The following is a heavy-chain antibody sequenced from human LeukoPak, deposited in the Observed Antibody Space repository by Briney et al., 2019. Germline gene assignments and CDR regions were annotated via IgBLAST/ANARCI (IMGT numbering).Heavy chain of an antibody. CDR2: IIPIFGTV. CDR1: GGTFSSYA. D-gene: IGHD3-3*01. J-gene: IGHJ4*02. CDR3: ATTPHEHPLEWLLDY. Sequence: GASMKVSCKASGGTFSSYAISWVRQAPGQGLEWMGGIIPIFGTVNYAQKFQGRVTITADESTSTAYMELSSLRSEDTAVYYCATTPHEHPLEWLLDYWGQGTLVTVSS. V-gene: IGHV1-69*13.